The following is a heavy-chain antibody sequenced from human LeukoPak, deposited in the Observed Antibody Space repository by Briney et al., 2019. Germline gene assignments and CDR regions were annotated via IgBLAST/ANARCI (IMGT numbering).Heavy chain of an antibody. J-gene: IGHJ4*02. CDR1: GFTFSSYM. D-gene: IGHD4/OR15-4a*01. CDR2: ISYDGSNK. CDR3: ARRAGAYSHPYDY. Sequence: GGSLRLSCAASGFTFSSYMMNWVRQAPGKGLEWVAVISYDGSNKYYADSVKGRFTISRDNSKNTLYLQMNSLRAEDTAVYYCARRAGAYSHPYDYWGQGTLVTVSS. V-gene: IGHV3-30*14.